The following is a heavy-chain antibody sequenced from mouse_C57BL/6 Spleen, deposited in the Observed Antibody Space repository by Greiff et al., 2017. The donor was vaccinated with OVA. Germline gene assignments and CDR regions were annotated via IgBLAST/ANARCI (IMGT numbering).Heavy chain of an antibody. D-gene: IGHD3-2*02. CDR1: GYSITSGYY. V-gene: IGHV3-6*01. Sequence: VQLQQSGPGLVKPSQSLSLTCSVTGYSITSGYYWNWIRQFPGNKLEWMGYISYDGSNNYNPSLKNRISITRDTSKNQFFLKLNSVTTEDTATYYCAREGDTAQALDYWGQGTTLTVSS. CDR3: AREGDTAQALDY. CDR2: ISYDGSN. J-gene: IGHJ2*01.